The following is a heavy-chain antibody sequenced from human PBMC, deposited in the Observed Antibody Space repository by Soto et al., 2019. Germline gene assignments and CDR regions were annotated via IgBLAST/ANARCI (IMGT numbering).Heavy chain of an antibody. D-gene: IGHD2-2*01. Sequence: SETLSLTCAVYGGSFSGYYWSWIRQPPGKGLEWIGEINHSGSTNYNPSLKSRVTISVDTSKNQFSLKLSPVTAADTAVYYCARDGPVVPAANYYYYYYMDVWGKGTTVTVSS. CDR3: ARDGPVVPAANYYYYYYMDV. CDR2: INHSGST. J-gene: IGHJ6*03. CDR1: GGSFSGYY. V-gene: IGHV4-34*01.